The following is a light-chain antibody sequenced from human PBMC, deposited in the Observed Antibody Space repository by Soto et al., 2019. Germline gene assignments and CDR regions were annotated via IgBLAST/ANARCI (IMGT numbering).Light chain of an antibody. V-gene: IGKV1-12*01. CDR1: LGISCW. J-gene: IGKJ4*01. CDR3: QQANSFPLS. Sequence: DIQMTQSPSSVSASVGDRVTITCRASLGISCWLALYQQKRGKVPKLLIYAASSLQSGVASRFSGSGSGTDFTLTISSQQPEDFAKYYCQQANSFPLSFGGGTKVEIK. CDR2: AAS.